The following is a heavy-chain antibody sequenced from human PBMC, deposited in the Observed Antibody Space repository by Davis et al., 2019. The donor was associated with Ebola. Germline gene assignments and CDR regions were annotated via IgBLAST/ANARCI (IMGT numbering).Heavy chain of an antibody. V-gene: IGHV4-39*01. Sequence: SETLSLTCTVSGGSISSSSYHWGWIRQPPGKGLEWIGSMYYSGSTYHNPSLKSRVTISVDTSKNQFSLKLSSVTAADTAVYYCASLLTYYYGSGIYSSPYYFDYWGQGTLVTVSS. J-gene: IGHJ4*02. CDR2: MYYSGST. CDR3: ASLLTYYYGSGIYSSPYYFDY. D-gene: IGHD3-10*01. CDR1: GGSISSSSYH.